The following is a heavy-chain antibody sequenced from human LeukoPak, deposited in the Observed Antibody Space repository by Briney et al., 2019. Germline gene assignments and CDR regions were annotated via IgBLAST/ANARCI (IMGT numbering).Heavy chain of an antibody. CDR1: GFTFSSSA. CDR2: ISGSGTGT. D-gene: IGHD3-22*01. CDR3: ARDYYDSSGDY. V-gene: IGHV3-23*01. Sequence: PGGSLRLSCAASGFTFSSSAMSWVRQAPGKGLYWVSAISGSGTGTYYADSVKGRFTISRDNAKNLLYLQMNSLRAEDTAVYYCARDYYDSSGDYWGQGTLVTVSS. J-gene: IGHJ4*02.